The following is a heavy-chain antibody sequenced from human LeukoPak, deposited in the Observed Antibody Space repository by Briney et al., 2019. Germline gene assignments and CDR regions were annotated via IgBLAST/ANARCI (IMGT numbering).Heavy chain of an antibody. Sequence: GGSLRLSCVASGFTFSSYEMNWVRQAPGKGLEWVSAISGSGGSTYYADSVKGRFTISRDNSKNTLYLQMNSLRAEDTAVYYCAILFAYYYDSSGYYEHWGQGTLVTVSS. J-gene: IGHJ4*02. CDR1: GFTFSSYE. D-gene: IGHD3-22*01. V-gene: IGHV3-23*01. CDR3: AILFAYYYDSSGYYEH. CDR2: ISGSGGST.